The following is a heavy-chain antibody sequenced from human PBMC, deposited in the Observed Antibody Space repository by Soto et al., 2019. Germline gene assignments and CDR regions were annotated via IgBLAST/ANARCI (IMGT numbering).Heavy chain of an antibody. CDR1: GGSISSGGYY. V-gene: IGHV4-31*03. J-gene: IGHJ5*02. CDR3: ARERKEAPLVVSAREQTNWFDP. D-gene: IGHD2-2*01. Sequence: QVQLQESGPGLVKPSQTLSLTCTVSGGSISSGGYYWSWIRQHPGKGLEWIGYIYYSGSTYYNPSLKSRVTISVDTSKNQFSLKLSSVTAADTAVYYCARERKEAPLVVSAREQTNWFDPWGQGTLVTVSS. CDR2: IYYSGST.